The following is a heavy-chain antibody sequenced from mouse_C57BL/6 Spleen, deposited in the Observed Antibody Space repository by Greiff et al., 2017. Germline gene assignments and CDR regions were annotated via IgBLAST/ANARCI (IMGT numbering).Heavy chain of an antibody. CDR2: ISDGGSYT. D-gene: IGHD1-1*01. Sequence: EVQVVESGGGLVKPGGSLKLSCAASGFTFSSYAMSWVRQTPEKRLEWVATISDGGSYTYYPDNVKGRFTISRDNAKNNLYLQMSHLKSEDTAMYYCARGYYGSSYWYFDVWGTGTTVTVSS. CDR1: GFTFSSYA. CDR3: ARGYYGSSYWYFDV. V-gene: IGHV5-4*01. J-gene: IGHJ1*03.